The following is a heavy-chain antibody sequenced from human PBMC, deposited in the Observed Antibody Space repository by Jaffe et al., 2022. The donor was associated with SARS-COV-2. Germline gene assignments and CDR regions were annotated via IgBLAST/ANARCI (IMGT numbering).Heavy chain of an antibody. D-gene: IGHD3-9*01. V-gene: IGHV3-7*01. CDR2: IKQDGSEE. J-gene: IGHJ6*03. CDR1: GFTFSSYW. CDR3: AKDRRYYDLLTGYLPFYYMDV. Sequence: EVQLVESGGGLVQPGESLRLSCVASGFTFSSYWMSWVRQAPGKGLEWVADIKQDGSEEYYVDSVQGRFTVSRDNANNSLYLQMNSLRAEDTAVYYCAKDRRYYDLLTGYLPFYYMDVWGKGTTVTISS.